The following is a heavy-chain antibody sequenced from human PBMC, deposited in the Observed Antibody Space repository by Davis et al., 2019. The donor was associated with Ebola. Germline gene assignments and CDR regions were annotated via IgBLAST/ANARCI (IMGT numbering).Heavy chain of an antibody. CDR1: GFTFSSYC. CDR3: ARDHGPLVS. CDR2: ISSSSSYI. Sequence: AGSLTLSCAASGFTFSSYCMSWVRQAPGKGLEWVSSISSSSSYIYYADSVKGRFTISRDNAKNSLYLQMNSLRAGDTAVYYCARDHGPLVSWGQGTLVTVSS. V-gene: IGHV3-21*01. J-gene: IGHJ4*02.